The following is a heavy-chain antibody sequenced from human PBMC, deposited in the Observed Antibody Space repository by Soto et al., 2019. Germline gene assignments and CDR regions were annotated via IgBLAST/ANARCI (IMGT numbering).Heavy chain of an antibody. CDR1: GGSISSYY. Sequence: PSETLSLTCTVSGGSISSYYWSWIRQPPGKGLEWIGYIYYSGSTNYNPSLKSRVTISVDTSKNQFSLKLSSVTAADTAVYYCARESDTGMGFDYWGQGTLVTVSS. V-gene: IGHV4-59*01. D-gene: IGHD5-18*01. J-gene: IGHJ4*02. CDR2: IYYSGST. CDR3: ARESDTGMGFDY.